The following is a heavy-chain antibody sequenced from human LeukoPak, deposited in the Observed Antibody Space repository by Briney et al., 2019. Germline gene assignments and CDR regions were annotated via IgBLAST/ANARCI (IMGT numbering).Heavy chain of an antibody. D-gene: IGHD5-24*01. V-gene: IGHV3-74*01. CDR3: AITRDGYFDY. CDR2: INSDGSST. CDR1: GITFSRHW. J-gene: IGHJ4*02. Sequence: GGSLRLSCAASGITFSRHWMYWVRQAPGKGLVRVSRINSDGSSTSYADSVKGRFTISRDNAKNTLYLQMNSLTAEDTAVYYCAITRDGYFDYWGQGTLVTVSS.